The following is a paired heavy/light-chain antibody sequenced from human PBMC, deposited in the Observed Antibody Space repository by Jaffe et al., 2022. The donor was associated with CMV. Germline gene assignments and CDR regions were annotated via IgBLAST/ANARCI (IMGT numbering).Heavy chain of an antibody. V-gene: IGHV4-4*02. J-gene: IGHJ3*02. CDR3: VRDSLELGGKGAFDI. Sequence: QVQLRESGPGLVRPSGTLSLTCAVFGGSFSRSYWWSWVRQPPGRGFEWLAEFYYDGTTNYNSSLKSRVTISADRSKNQLSLKLTSVTPADTAVYYCVRDSLELGGKGAFDIWGQGTMVTVSP. D-gene: IGHD2-15*01. CDR1: GGSFSRSYW. CDR2: FYYDGTT.
Light chain of an antibody. CDR1: SSDVGNYNF. V-gene: IGLV2-23*02. J-gene: IGLJ2*01. Sequence: QSALTQPASVSGSPGQSITISCTGTSSDVGNYNFVSWFQQHPGKAPKLMIYEVSERPSGVSNRFSGSKSGNTASLTISGLQAEDEADYYCCSYGGHSLKVFGGGTKLTVL. CDR3: CSYGGHSLKV. CDR2: EVS.